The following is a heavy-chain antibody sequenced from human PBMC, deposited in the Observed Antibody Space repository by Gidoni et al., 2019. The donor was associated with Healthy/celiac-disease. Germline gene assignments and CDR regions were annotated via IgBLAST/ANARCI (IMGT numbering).Heavy chain of an antibody. CDR2: INHSGST. J-gene: IGHJ4*02. V-gene: IGHV4-34*01. Sequence: QVQLQQWGAGLLKPSETLSLTCAVYGGSFSGYYWSWIRQPPGKGLEWIGEINHSGSTNYNPSLKSRVTISVDTSKNQFSLKLSSVTAADTAVYYCARAPGGDYWGQGTLVTVSS. CDR1: GGSFSGYY. CDR3: ARAPGGDY. D-gene: IGHD3-16*01.